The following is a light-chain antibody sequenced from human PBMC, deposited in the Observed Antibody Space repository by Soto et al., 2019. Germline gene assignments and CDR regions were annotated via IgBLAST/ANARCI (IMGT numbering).Light chain of an antibody. CDR1: QGISSY. J-gene: IGKJ1*01. CDR3: QQRNSYPPGT. V-gene: IGKV1-9*01. Sequence: IQLTRSPSSLSASVGDRVTITCRASQGISSYLAWYQQKPGKAPKLLIYAASTFQSGVPSRFSGSGSGTDFTLTISSVQPEDVATYYCQQRNSYPPGTFSQGTKVEIK. CDR2: AAS.